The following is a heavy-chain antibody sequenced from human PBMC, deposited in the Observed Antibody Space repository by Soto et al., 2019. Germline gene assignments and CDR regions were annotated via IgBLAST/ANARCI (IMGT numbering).Heavy chain of an antibody. CDR2: IYYSGST. Sequence: SETLSLTCTVSGGSISSYYWSWIRQPPGKGLEWIGYIYYSGSTNYNPSLKSRVTISVDTSKDQFSLKLSSVTAADTAVYYCARSVTPWGQGTLVTVSS. CDR3: ARSVTP. J-gene: IGHJ5*02. CDR1: GGSISSYY. V-gene: IGHV4-59*12. D-gene: IGHD3-10*01.